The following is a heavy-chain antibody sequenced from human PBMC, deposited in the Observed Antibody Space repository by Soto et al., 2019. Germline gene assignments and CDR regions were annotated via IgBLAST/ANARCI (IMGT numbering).Heavy chain of an antibody. CDR1: VGSFSSGSYY. V-gene: IGHV4-61*01. J-gene: IGHJ3*02. CDR3: ASFIAARSLSAFDI. D-gene: IGHD6-6*01. Sequence: SETLSLTCTVSVGSFSSGSYYWSWILQPPGKGLEWIGYIYYSGSTNYNPSLKSRVTISVDTSKNQFSLKLSSVTAADTAVYYCASFIAARSLSAFDIWGQGTMVTVSS. CDR2: IYYSGST.